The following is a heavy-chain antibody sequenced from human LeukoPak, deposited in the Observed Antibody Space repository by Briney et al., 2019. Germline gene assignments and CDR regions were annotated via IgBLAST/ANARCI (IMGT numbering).Heavy chain of an antibody. V-gene: IGHV1-69*01. J-gene: IGHJ5*02. Sequence: ASVKVSCKASGGTFSSYAISWVRQAPGQRLEWMGGIIPIFGTANYAQKFQGRVTITADESTSTAYMELSSLRSEDTAVYYCARDPWVYARFRSTWFDPWGQGTLVTVSS. D-gene: IGHD2-8*01. CDR3: ARDPWVYARFRSTWFDP. CDR1: GGTFSSYA. CDR2: IIPIFGTA.